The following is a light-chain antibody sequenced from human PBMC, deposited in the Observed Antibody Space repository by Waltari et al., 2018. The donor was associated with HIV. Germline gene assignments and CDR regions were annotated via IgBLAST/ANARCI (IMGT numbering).Light chain of an antibody. V-gene: IGLV4-69*01. Sequence: QLVLTQSPSASASLGASVKLTCTPTSRHSNYPLAWPPQQPEQGPLYLMKLNSDGSHYKGDGIPDRFSGSSSGAERYLTISSLQSEDEADYYCQTWGTGRVFGGGTKLTVL. CDR2: LNSDGSH. CDR3: QTWGTGRV. CDR1: SRHSNYP. J-gene: IGLJ3*02.